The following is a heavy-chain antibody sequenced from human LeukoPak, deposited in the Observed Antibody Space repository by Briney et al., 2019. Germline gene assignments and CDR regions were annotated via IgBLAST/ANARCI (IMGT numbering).Heavy chain of an antibody. V-gene: IGHV4-39*07. CDR2: IYYSGST. Sequence: SSETLSLTCTVSGGSISSSSYYWGWIRQPPGKGLEWIGSIYYSGSTYYNPSLKSRVTISVDTSKNQFSLKLSSVTAADTAVYYCARDFVSRRIMGRYPQGFFLVWGQGTLVTVSS. CDR3: ARDFVSRRIMGRYPQGFFLV. D-gene: IGHD2-8*01. J-gene: IGHJ4*02. CDR1: GGSISSSSYY.